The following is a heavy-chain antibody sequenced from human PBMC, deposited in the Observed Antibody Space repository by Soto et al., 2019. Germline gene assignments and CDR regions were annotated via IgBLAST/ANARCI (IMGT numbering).Heavy chain of an antibody. J-gene: IGHJ6*02. Sequence: GASVKVSCKASGYTFTGYYMHWVRQAPGQGLEWMGWINPNSGGTNYAQKFQGRVTMTRDTSISTAYMELSRLRSDDTAVYYCARDRGGLLDYYYYGMDVWGQGTTVTVS. D-gene: IGHD2-21*02. CDR1: GYTFTGYY. V-gene: IGHV1-2*02. CDR2: INPNSGGT. CDR3: ARDRGGLLDYYYYGMDV.